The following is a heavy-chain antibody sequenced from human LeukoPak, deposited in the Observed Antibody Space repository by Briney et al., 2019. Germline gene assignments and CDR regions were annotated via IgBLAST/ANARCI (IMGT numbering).Heavy chain of an antibody. V-gene: IGHV3-9*01. J-gene: IGHJ4*02. Sequence: PGGSLRLSCAASGFTFDDYALHWVRQAPGKGLEWVSGISWNSDSIGYADSVKGRFTISRDNAKNSLFLQMNSLRAEDTALYYCAKDVGLSSSWYSWFDYWGQGTLVTVSS. D-gene: IGHD6-13*01. CDR1: GFTFDDYA. CDR2: ISWNSDSI. CDR3: AKDVGLSSSWYSWFDY.